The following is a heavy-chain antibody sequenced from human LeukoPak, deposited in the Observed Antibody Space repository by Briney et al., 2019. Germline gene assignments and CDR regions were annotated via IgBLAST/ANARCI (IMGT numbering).Heavy chain of an antibody. CDR1: GYTFTDYY. D-gene: IGHD2-21*02. Sequence: ASVKVSCKASGYTFTDYYMHWVRQAPGQGLEWMGWINPKSGVTNYAQRFQGRVTMTRDTSISTAYMELSSLRFDDTAVYYCARGSYCGGDCPDSWGQGTLVTVSS. CDR2: INPKSGVT. V-gene: IGHV1-2*02. CDR3: ARGSYCGGDCPDS. J-gene: IGHJ4*02.